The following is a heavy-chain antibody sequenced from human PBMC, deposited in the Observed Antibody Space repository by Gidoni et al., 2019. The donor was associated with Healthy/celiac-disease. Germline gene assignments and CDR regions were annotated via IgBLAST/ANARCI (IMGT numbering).Heavy chain of an antibody. V-gene: IGHV1-69*09. J-gene: IGHJ6*02. CDR2: IIPILGIA. Sequence: QVQLVQSGAEVKKPGSSVKVSCKASGGTFSSYAISWVRQAPGQGLEWMGRIIPILGIANYAQKFQGRVTITADKSTSTAYMELSSLRSEDTAVYYCARDRICEYSYGPNYYYYYGMDVWGQGTTVTVSS. D-gene: IGHD5-18*01. CDR1: GGTFSSYA. CDR3: ARDRICEYSYGPNYYYYYGMDV.